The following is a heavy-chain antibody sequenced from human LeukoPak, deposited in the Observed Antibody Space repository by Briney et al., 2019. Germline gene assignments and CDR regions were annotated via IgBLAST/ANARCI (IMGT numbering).Heavy chain of an antibody. Sequence: PSETLSLTCTVSGGSISSGDYYWSWIRQPPGRGLEWSGYIYYSGSTYYNPSLKSRVTTSVDTSKNQFSLKLSSVTAADTAVYYCASRLVVPAGIDYWGQGTLVTVSS. CDR3: ASRLVVPAGIDY. V-gene: IGHV4-30-4*08. CDR2: IYYSGST. D-gene: IGHD2-2*01. J-gene: IGHJ4*02. CDR1: GGSISSGDYY.